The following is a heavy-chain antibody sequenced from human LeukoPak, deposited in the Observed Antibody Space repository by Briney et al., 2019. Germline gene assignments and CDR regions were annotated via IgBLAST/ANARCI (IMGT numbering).Heavy chain of an antibody. D-gene: IGHD6-25*01. CDR1: GGSISDSNYY. Sequence: SETLSLTRTVSGGSISDSNYYWGWIRQPPGRGLEWIANIYYSGSTYYSPSLKSRVTVSVDTSKNQFSLKLSSVTAADTAIYYCARQSTIAAAKIDPWGQGSLVTVSS. J-gene: IGHJ5*02. CDR2: IYYSGST. V-gene: IGHV4-39*01. CDR3: ARQSTIAAAKIDP.